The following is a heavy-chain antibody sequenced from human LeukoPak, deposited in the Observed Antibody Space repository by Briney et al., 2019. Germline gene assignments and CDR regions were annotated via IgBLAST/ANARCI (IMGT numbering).Heavy chain of an antibody. CDR1: GGSISSYY. V-gene: IGHV4-59*01. J-gene: IGHJ4*02. CDR3: ARKAGVGAPGRYWVYYFDY. D-gene: IGHD1-26*01. CDR2: IYYSGST. Sequence: KTSETLSLTCTVSGGSISSYYWSWIRQPPGKGLEWIGYIYYSGSTNYNPSLKSRVTISVDTSKNQFSLKLNSVTAADTAVYYCARKAGVGAPGRYWVYYFDYWGQGTLVTVSS.